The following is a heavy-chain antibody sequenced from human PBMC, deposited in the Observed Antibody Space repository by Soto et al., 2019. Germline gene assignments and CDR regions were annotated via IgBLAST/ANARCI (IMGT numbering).Heavy chain of an antibody. Sequence: GGSLRLSCAASGFTFSSYAMSWVRQAPGKGLEWVSAISGSGGSTYYADSVKGRFTISRDNSKNTLYLQMNGLRAEDTAVYYCAKGRYYDSSGYYWPNPPSYYFDYWGQGTLVTVSS. D-gene: IGHD3-22*01. CDR1: GFTFSSYA. CDR2: ISGSGGST. V-gene: IGHV3-23*01. CDR3: AKGRYYDSSGYYWPNPPSYYFDY. J-gene: IGHJ4*02.